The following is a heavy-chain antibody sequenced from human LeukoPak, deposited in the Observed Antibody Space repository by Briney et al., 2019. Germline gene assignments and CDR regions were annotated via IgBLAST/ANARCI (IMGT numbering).Heavy chain of an antibody. CDR3: ARDKGSWYWAGQFWFDP. J-gene: IGHJ5*02. D-gene: IGHD6-13*01. V-gene: IGHV4-30-2*01. Sequence: PSETLSLTCTVSGGSISSGGYYWSWIRQPPGKGLEWIGYIYHSGSTYYNPSLKSRVTISVDRSKNQFPLKLSSVTAADTAVYYCARDKGSWYWAGQFWFDPWGQGTLVTVSS. CDR1: GGSISSGGYY. CDR2: IYHSGST.